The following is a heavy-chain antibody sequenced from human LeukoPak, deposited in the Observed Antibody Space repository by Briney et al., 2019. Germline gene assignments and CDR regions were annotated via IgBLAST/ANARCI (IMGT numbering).Heavy chain of an antibody. V-gene: IGHV3-15*01. CDR2: IKSKTEGGTT. CDR3: TTDVWPYTGSDY. CDR1: GLTFSNAW. J-gene: IGHJ4*02. Sequence: GGSLRLSCAASGLTFSNAWMNWVRHAPGKGLEWVGHIKSKTEGGTTDYAAPVKDRFIIFRDDSKNTLYLQMNSLKTEDTGVYYCTTDVWPYTGSDYWGQGTLVTVSS. D-gene: IGHD1-26*01.